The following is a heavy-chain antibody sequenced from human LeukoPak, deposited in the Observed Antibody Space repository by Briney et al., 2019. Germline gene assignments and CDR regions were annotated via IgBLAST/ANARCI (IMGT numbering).Heavy chain of an antibody. CDR1: GFIFSSYE. J-gene: IGHJ4*02. V-gene: IGHV3-48*03. CDR2: ISSSGSTI. Sequence: GGSLRLSCAASGFIFSSYEMNWVRQAPGTGLEWVSYISSSGSTIYYADSVKGRFTISRDNAKNSLYLQMNSLRAEDTALYYCARDGPRRSGGSYDYWGQGTLVTVSS. CDR3: ARDGPRRSGGSYDY. D-gene: IGHD2-15*01.